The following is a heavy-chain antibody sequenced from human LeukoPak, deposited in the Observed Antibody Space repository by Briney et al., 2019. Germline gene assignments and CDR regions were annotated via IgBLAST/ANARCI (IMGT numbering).Heavy chain of an antibody. CDR3: ARGARGAAVLIP. CDR2: INHSGST. D-gene: IGHD6-13*01. CDR1: GGSFSGYY. J-gene: IGHJ4*02. V-gene: IGHV4-34*01. Sequence: SETPSLTCAVYGGSFSGYYWSWIRQPPGKGLEWIGEINHSGSTNYNPSLKSRVTISVDTSKNQFSLKLSSVTAADTAVYYCARGARGAAVLIPWGQGTLVTVSS.